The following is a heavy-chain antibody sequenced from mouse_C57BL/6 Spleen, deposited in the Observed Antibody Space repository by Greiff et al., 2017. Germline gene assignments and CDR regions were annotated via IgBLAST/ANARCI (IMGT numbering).Heavy chain of an antibody. D-gene: IGHD1-1*01. CDR2: INPSSGYT. Sequence: VQRVESGAELAKPGASVKLSCKASGYTFTSYWMHWVKQRPGQGLEWIGYINPSSGYTKYNQKFKDKATLTADKSSSTAHMQLSSLTYEDSAVYYCARSSTVVATDYYAMDYWGQGTSVTVSS. CDR1: GYTFTSYW. V-gene: IGHV1-7*01. J-gene: IGHJ4*01. CDR3: ARSSTVVATDYYAMDY.